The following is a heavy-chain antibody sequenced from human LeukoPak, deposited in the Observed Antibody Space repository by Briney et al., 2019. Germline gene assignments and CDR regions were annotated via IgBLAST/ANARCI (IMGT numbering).Heavy chain of an antibody. CDR1: GGSFSGYY. CDR3: ARELRGYSYGYGNQFDY. D-gene: IGHD5-18*01. J-gene: IGHJ4*02. Sequence: SETLSLTCAVYGGSFSGYYWSWVRQPPGKGLEWIGEINHSGSTNYNPSLKSRVTISVDTSKNQFSLKLSSVTAADTAVYYCARELRGYSYGYGNQFDYWGQGTLVTASS. V-gene: IGHV4-34*01. CDR2: INHSGST.